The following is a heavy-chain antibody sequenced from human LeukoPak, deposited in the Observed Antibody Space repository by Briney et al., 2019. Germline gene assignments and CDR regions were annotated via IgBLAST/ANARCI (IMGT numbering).Heavy chain of an antibody. D-gene: IGHD3-22*01. CDR3: ASPLNYDISGYYDDY. V-gene: IGHV3-7*01. Sequence: GGSLRLSCAASGFTFSSNWMSWVRQAPGKGLEWVANIKQYGSEKYYVDSVKGRFTISRDNPKNSLYLQMNSLRAEDTAVYYCASPLNYDISGYYDDYWGQGTLVTVSS. CDR1: GFTFSSNW. J-gene: IGHJ4*02. CDR2: IKQYGSEK.